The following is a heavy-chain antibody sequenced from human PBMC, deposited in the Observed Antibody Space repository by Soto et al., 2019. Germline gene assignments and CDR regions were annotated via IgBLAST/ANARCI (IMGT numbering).Heavy chain of an antibody. CDR1: GGTFSSYA. D-gene: IGHD1-26*01. V-gene: IGHV1-69*01. J-gene: IGHJ4*02. Sequence: QVQLVQSGAEVKKPGSSVKVSCKASGGTFSSYAISWVRHAPGQGLEWMGGIIPIFGTANYAQKFQGRVTITADESPITAHMELSRLRAEDTDVYYCARGGRTVGATGPMHYWGQGTLVTVAS. CDR3: ARGGRTVGATGPMHY. CDR2: IIPIFGTA.